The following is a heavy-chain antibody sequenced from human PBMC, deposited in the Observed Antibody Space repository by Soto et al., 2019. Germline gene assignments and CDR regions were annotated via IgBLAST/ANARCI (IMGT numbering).Heavy chain of an antibody. CDR1: GFTFSSYS. CDR3: ARGRPDYDILTGYYAFDI. J-gene: IGHJ3*02. Sequence: GGSLRLSCAASGFTFSSYSMNWVRQAPGKGLEWVSYISSSSSTIYYADSVKGRFTISRDNAKNSLYLQMNSLRAEDTAVYYCARGRPDYDILTGYYAFDIWGQGTMVTGSS. D-gene: IGHD3-9*01. V-gene: IGHV3-48*04. CDR2: ISSSSSTI.